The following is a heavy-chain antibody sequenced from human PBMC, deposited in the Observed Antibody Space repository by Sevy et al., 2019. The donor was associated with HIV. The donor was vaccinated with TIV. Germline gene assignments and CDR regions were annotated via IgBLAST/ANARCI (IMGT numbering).Heavy chain of an antibody. CDR1: GGSMTPYY. V-gene: IGHV4-59*13. D-gene: IGHD2-21*01. J-gene: IGHJ4*02. Sequence: TLSLSCSVSGGSMTPYYWSWIRQPPGKGLEWIGYIYYSGSTNYNPSLKSRVTMSVDTSKNQFSLTLISVSAADTAVYYCARSVGMGNYFDYWGQGALVTVSS. CDR2: IYYSGST. CDR3: ARSVGMGNYFDY.